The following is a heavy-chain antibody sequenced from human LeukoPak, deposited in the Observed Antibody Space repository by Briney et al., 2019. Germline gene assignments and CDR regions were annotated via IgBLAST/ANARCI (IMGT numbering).Heavy chain of an antibody. CDR3: AKDRLDCRGGSCYGMDV. D-gene: IGHD2-15*01. V-gene: IGHV3-30*18. CDR2: ISYDGSDK. Sequence: PGGSLRLSCAASGFTFSSYGMHWVRQAPGKGLEWVAVISYDGSDKYYADSVKGRFTISRDNSKNTLYLQMNSLRAEDTAVYYCAKDRLDCRGGSCYGMDVWGQATTVTVSS. J-gene: IGHJ6*02. CDR1: GFTFSSYG.